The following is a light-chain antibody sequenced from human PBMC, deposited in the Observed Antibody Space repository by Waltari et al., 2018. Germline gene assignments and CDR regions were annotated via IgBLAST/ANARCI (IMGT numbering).Light chain of an antibody. J-gene: IGKJ2*01. CDR3: QQYFTTPT. V-gene: IGKV4-1*01. Sequence: DIVMTQSPDSLAVSLGERATIHFNASQSVLYSSNNKNYLGWYQQKPGQPPRLLIYWASTRESGVPDRFSGSGSGTDFTLTISSLQAEDVAVYYCQQYFTTPTFGQGTKLEIK. CDR1: QSVLYSSNNKNY. CDR2: WAS.